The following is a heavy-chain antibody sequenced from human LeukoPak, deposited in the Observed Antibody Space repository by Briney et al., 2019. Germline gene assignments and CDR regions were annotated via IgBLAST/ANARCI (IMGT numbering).Heavy chain of an antibody. D-gene: IGHD3-10*01. CDR2: ISTSGSTR. V-gene: IGHV3-48*03. CDR1: GFTFSSYE. CDR3: ARVRASLDY. Sequence: GGSLRLSCAASGFTFSSYEMNWVRQAPGKGLGWVSYISTSGSTRNYADSVQGRFTTSRDNAENSLYLQMNSLRAEDTAVYYCARVRASLDYWGQGTLVTVSS. J-gene: IGHJ4*02.